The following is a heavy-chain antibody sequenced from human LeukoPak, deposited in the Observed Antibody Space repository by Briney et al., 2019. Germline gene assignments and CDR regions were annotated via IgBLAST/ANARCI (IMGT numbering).Heavy chain of an antibody. CDR2: ISSSGSTI. CDR1: GFTFSDYY. D-gene: IGHD3-3*01. CDR3: ARDSAAKYYDFWNGYYNEYFQH. V-gene: IGHV3-11*04. J-gene: IGHJ1*01. Sequence: GGSLRLSCAASGFTFSDYYMSWIRQAPGKGLEWVSYISSSGSTISYADSVKGRFTISRDNAKNPLYLQMNSLRAEDTAVYYCARDSAAKYYDFWNGYYNEYFQHWGQGTLVTVSS.